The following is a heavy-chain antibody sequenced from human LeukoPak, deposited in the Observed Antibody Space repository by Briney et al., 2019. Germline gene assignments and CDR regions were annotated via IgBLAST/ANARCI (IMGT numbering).Heavy chain of an antibody. J-gene: IGHJ4*02. D-gene: IGHD3-10*01. CDR1: GGTFSSYA. CDR2: ITRIFGTA. Sequence: SVKVSCKASGGTFSSYAISWVRQAPGQGLEWMGGITRIFGTANYAQKFQGRVTITTDESTSTAYMELSSLRSEDTAVYYCASWLRMVRGVIPRGFDYWGQGTLVTVSS. V-gene: IGHV1-69*05. CDR3: ASWLRMVRGVIPRGFDY.